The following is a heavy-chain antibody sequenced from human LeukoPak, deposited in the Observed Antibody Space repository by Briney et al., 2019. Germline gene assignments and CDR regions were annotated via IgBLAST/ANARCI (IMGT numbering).Heavy chain of an antibody. CDR1: GFTFSSYG. CDR2: IWYDGSNK. Sequence: GGSLRLSCAASGFTFSSYGMPWVRQAPGKGLEWVAVIWYDGSNKYYADSVKGRFTISRDNSKNTLYLQMNSLRGEDTAVYYWARMGQVLAFFYYWGQGTLVTV. V-gene: IGHV3-33*01. CDR3: ARMGQVLAFFYY. D-gene: IGHD4/OR15-4a*01. J-gene: IGHJ4*02.